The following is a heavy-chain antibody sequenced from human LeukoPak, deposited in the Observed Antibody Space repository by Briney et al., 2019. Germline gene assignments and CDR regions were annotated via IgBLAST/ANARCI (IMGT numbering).Heavy chain of an antibody. V-gene: IGHV3-21*01. Sequence: GRCLRLSCAASEFTFSSYSMSWVRQAPGKGLDWVSSISSSSSYIYYADSLKGRFTISRDNAKNSLYLQMNSLRAEDTAVYYCARGNSCSGGSCSYYFDYWGQGTLVTVSS. CDR2: ISSSSSYI. D-gene: IGHD2-15*01. CDR1: EFTFSSYS. J-gene: IGHJ4*02. CDR3: ARGNSCSGGSCSYYFDY.